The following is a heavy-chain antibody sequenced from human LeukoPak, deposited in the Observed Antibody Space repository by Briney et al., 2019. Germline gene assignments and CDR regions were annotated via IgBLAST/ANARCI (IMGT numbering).Heavy chain of an antibody. J-gene: IGHJ4*02. V-gene: IGHV4-39*01. D-gene: IGHD4-17*01. Sequence: SETLSPTCTVSGGSISSSSYYWGWTRQPPGKGLEWIGSIYYSGSTYYNPSLKSRVTISVDTSKNQFSLKLSSVTAADTAVYYCARLHDYGDYYFDYWGQGTLVTVSS. CDR3: ARLHDYGDYYFDY. CDR1: GGSISSSSYY. CDR2: IYYSGST.